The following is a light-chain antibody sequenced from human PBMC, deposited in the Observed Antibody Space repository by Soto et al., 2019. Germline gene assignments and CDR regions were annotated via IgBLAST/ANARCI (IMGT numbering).Light chain of an antibody. J-gene: IGLJ1*01. Sequence: QSALTQPASVSGSPGQSIAISCTGNSSGIGTFNLVSWYQQHPGRAPKLMIYEVSERPSGVPDRFSGSKSGNTAFLTVSGLQAEDEADYYCLSYADTAYVFGTGTKLTVL. V-gene: IGLV2-23*02. CDR1: SSGIGTFNL. CDR3: LSYADTAYV. CDR2: EVS.